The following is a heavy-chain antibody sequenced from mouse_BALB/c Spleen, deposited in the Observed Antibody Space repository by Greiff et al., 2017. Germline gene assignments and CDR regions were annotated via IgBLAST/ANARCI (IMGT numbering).Heavy chain of an antibody. Sequence: VQLQQSGAELVKPGASVKLSCTASGFNIKDTYMHWVKQRPEQGLEWIGRIDPANGNTKYDPKFQGKATITADTSSNTAYLQLSSLTSEDTAVYYCARGLAGYGYGWFAYWGQGTLVTVSA. V-gene: IGHV14-3*02. CDR2: IDPANGNT. J-gene: IGHJ3*01. CDR1: GFNIKDTY. D-gene: IGHD2-2*01. CDR3: ARGLAGYGYGWFAY.